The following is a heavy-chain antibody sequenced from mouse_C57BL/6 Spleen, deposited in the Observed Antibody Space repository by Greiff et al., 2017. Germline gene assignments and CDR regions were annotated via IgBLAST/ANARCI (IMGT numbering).Heavy chain of an antibody. D-gene: IGHD2-14*01. CDR3: TTAGVRRGDD. V-gene: IGHV14-4*01. Sequence: VQLKQSGAELVRPGASVKWSCTASGFNIKDDYMHWVKQRPEQGLEWIGWIDPENGDTEYASKFQGKATITADTASNTAYLQLSSLTSEDTAVYYCTTAGVRRGDDWGQGTTLTVSS. CDR2: IDPENGDT. J-gene: IGHJ2*01. CDR1: GFNIKDDY.